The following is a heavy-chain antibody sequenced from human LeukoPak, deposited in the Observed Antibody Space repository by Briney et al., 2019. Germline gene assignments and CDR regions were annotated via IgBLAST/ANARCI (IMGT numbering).Heavy chain of an antibody. CDR3: AKPASYGSGSYYRKGYFDY. D-gene: IGHD3-10*01. CDR1: GFTLSSYV. J-gene: IGHJ4*02. V-gene: IGHV3-23*01. CDR2: ISGSGVST. Sequence: GGSLRLSCAASGFTLSSYVISWGRQAPGKGLGWVSAISGSGVSTYYADSVKGRFTISRDNSKNTLYLQMSSLRAEDTAVYYCAKPASYGSGSYYRKGYFDYWGEGALGTVSS.